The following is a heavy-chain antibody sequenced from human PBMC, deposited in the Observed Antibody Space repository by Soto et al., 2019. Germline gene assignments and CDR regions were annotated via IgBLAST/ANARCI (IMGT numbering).Heavy chain of an antibody. D-gene: IGHD1-26*01. J-gene: IGHJ4*02. CDR3: ARVSRAVGASTTYDF. CDR1: GYTFTAHY. Sequence: QVQLVQSGAEVKKPGASVKVPCKASGYTFTAHYIHWVRQAPGQGFEWMGRINPNSGDTSYAQRLQGRVTMTRDTSINTVFMELSSLRSDDTALYYCARVSRAVGASTTYDFWAQGTLVTVSS. V-gene: IGHV1-2*02. CDR2: INPNSGDT.